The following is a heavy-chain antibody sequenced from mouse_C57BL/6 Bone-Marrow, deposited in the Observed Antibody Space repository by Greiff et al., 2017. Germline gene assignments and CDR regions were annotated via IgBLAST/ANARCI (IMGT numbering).Heavy chain of an antibody. CDR1: GFNIKDDY. J-gene: IGHJ3*01. CDR2: LDPENGDT. CDR3: TTEDAWFAY. V-gene: IGHV14-4*01. Sequence: VQLQQSGAELVRPGASVKLSCTASGFNIKDDYMHWVKQRPEQGLEWIGWLDPENGDTESASKVQGKATITADTSSNTAYLQLSSLTSEDTAVYYCTTEDAWFAYWGQGTLVTVSA.